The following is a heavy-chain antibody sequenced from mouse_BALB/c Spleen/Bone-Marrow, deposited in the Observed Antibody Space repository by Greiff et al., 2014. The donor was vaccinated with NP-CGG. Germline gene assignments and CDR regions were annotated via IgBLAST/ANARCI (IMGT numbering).Heavy chain of an antibody. Sequence: SGTVLARPGAAVKMSCKASGYTFSNYWMHWIKQRPGQGLEWIGTIHPGNSDTTYNQKFKGKAKLTAVTFTSTAYMELSSLTNEDSAVYYCTTLARNNFDYWGQGTTLTVSS. CDR2: IHPGNSDT. V-gene: IGHV1-5*01. D-gene: IGHD3-1*01. J-gene: IGHJ2*01. CDR3: TTLARNNFDY. CDR1: GYTFSNYW.